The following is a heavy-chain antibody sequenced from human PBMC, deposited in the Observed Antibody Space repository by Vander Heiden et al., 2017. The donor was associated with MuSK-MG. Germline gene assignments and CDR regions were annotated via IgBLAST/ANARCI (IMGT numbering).Heavy chain of an antibody. D-gene: IGHD1-1*01. J-gene: IGHJ6*02. CDR3: ASGGTYYYGMDV. CDR2: INPSGGST. Sequence: MHWVRQAPGQGLEWMGIINPSGGSTSYAQKFQGRVTMTRDTSMSTVYMELSSLRSEDTAVYYCASGGTYYYGMDVWGQGTTVTVSS. V-gene: IGHV1-46*03.